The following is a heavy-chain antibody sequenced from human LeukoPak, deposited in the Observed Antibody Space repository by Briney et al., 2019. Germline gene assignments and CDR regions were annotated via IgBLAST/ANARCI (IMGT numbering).Heavy chain of an antibody. CDR1: GGSFSGYY. CDR2: INHSGST. D-gene: IGHD3-10*01. CDR3: ARDGFGELSA. V-gene: IGHV4-34*01. J-gene: IGHJ5*02. Sequence: SETLSLTCAVYGGSFSGYYGSWIRQPPGKGLEWIGEINHSGSTNYNPSLKSRVTISVDTSKNQFSLKLSSVTAADTAVYYCARDGFGELSAWGQGTLVTVSS.